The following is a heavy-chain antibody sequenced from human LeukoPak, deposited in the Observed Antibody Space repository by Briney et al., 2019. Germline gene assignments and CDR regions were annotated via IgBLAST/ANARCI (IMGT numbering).Heavy chain of an antibody. CDR3: ARDRRKRGYCSSTSCYDAEVYYYYMDV. V-gene: IGHV3-30*03. Sequence: QPGRSLRLSCAASGFTFSSYGMHWVRQAPGKGLEWVAVISYDGSNKYYADSVKGRFTISRDNSKNTLYLQMNSLRAEDTAVYYCARDRRKRGYCSSTSCYDAEVYYYYMDVWGKGTTVTVSS. CDR2: ISYDGSNK. CDR1: GFTFSSYG. D-gene: IGHD2-2*03. J-gene: IGHJ6*03.